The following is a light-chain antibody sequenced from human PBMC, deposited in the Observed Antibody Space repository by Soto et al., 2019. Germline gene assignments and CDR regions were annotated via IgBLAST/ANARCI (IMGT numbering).Light chain of an antibody. Sequence: DIQMTQSPSSLSASVGDRVTITCQASQAITNFLNWYQQKSGKAPKLLIYAASNLETGVPSRFSGGGSGTDFTFTISSRQPEDIATYYCQQYDLFPWTCGQGTKVEIK. J-gene: IGKJ1*01. CDR3: QQYDLFPWT. CDR2: AAS. V-gene: IGKV1-33*01. CDR1: QAITNF.